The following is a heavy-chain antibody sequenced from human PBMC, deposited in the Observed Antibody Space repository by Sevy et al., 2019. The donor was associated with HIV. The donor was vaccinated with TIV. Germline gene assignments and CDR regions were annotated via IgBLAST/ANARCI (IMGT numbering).Heavy chain of an antibody. CDR2: IRNKADSYTT. CDR1: GFTFSDHY. J-gene: IGHJ4*02. V-gene: IGHV3-72*01. D-gene: IGHD6-13*01. CDR3: ATHAGIAAAGRVFDY. Sequence: GGSLRLSCAASGFTFSDHYMEWVRQAPGKGLKWVGRIRNKADSYTTEYAASVKGRFTISRDDSKNSLYLLMNSLKTEDTAAYYCATHAGIAAAGRVFDYWGQRTLVTVSS.